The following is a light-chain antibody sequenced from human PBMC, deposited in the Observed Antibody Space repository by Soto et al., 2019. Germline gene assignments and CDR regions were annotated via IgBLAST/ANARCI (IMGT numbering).Light chain of an antibody. CDR1: QSVNSN. CDR2: GAS. Sequence: EIVMTQSPGTLSVSPGERATLSCRASQSVNSNLAWYQQKPGQTPRLLIYGASNRATGIPARFSASGSGTEFTLTISSLQSEDFAVYYCQQYGDWPLTFGGGTKVDIK. J-gene: IGKJ4*01. CDR3: QQYGDWPLT. V-gene: IGKV3D-15*01.